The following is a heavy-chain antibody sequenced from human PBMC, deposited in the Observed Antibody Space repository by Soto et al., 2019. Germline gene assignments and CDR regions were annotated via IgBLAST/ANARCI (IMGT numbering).Heavy chain of an antibody. V-gene: IGHV4-31*03. D-gene: IGHD6-6*01. Sequence: PSETLSLTCTVSGGSISSGGYYWSWIRQHPGKGLEWIGYIYYSGSTYYNPSLKSRVTISVDTSKIQFSLELSSVTAADTAVYYCAREGSGARYYYGMDVWGQGTTVTVSS. J-gene: IGHJ6*02. CDR1: GGSISSGGYY. CDR3: AREGSGARYYYGMDV. CDR2: IYYSGST.